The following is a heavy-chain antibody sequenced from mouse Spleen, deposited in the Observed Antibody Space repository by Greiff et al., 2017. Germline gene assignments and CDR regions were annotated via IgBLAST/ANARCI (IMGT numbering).Heavy chain of an antibody. J-gene: IGHJ4*01. V-gene: IGHV2-6*02. Sequence: VQGVESGPGLVAPSQSLSITCTVSGFSLTSYGVHWVRQPPGKGLEWLVVIWSDGSTTYNSALKSRLSISKDNSKSQVFLKMNSLQTDDTAMYYCAITTVVEYYYAMDYWGQGTSVTVSS. CDR1: GFSLTSYG. CDR3: AITTVVEYYYAMDY. D-gene: IGHD1-1*01. CDR2: IWSDGST.